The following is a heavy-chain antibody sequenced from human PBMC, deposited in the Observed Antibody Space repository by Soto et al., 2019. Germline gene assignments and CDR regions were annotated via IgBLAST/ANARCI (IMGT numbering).Heavy chain of an antibody. Sequence: EVHLVESGGGLVQPGRSLRLSCAASGFRFDEYAMHWVRQAPGKGLEWVSGITWNGGEAAYADSVKGRFTISRDNAKNPLCLQMNSLRPEDTALYFCAKIRRSTYQGFDYWGRGTLVTVSS. D-gene: IGHD4-4*01. CDR3: AKIRRSTYQGFDY. CDR2: ITWNGGEA. J-gene: IGHJ4*02. V-gene: IGHV3-9*01. CDR1: GFRFDEYA.